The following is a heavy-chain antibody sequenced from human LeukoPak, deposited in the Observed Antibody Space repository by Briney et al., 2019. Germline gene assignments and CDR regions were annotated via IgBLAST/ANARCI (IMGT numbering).Heavy chain of an antibody. CDR3: ARARSGWYMDY. D-gene: IGHD6-19*01. V-gene: IGHV3-48*02. CDR1: GFTFGKAW. CDR2: ITGSSSSI. J-gene: IGHJ4*02. Sequence: GGSLRLSCAASGFTFGKAWMSWVRQAPGKGLEWVSFITGSSSSIFYADSVKGRFTISRDNAKNLVHLQMNSLRDDDTAVYYCARARSGWYMDYWGQGTLVTISS.